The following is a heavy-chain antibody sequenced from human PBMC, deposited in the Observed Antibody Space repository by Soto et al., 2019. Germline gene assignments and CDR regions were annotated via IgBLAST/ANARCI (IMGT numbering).Heavy chain of an antibody. CDR2: IYYSGST. D-gene: IGHD1-7*01. CDR3: ARGWLPWNYGAGDYNWFDP. Sequence: SETLSLTCAVSGGSISSGGYYWSWIRQPPGTGLEWIGYIYYSGSTNYNPSLKSRVTISVDTSKNQFSLKLSSVTAADTAVYYCARGWLPWNYGAGDYNWFDPWRQGTLVTVSS. J-gene: IGHJ5*02. V-gene: IGHV4-61*08. CDR1: GGSISSGGYY.